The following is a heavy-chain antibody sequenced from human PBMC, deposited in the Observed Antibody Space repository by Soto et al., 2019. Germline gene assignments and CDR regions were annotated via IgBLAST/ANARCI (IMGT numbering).Heavy chain of an antibody. CDR2: ISYGSSYT. J-gene: IGHJ5*02. CDR1: GFTFIDYY. CDR3: ARDTNNSSSWWLDP. D-gene: IGHD6-6*01. V-gene: IGHV3-11*06. Sequence: QVQLVESGVGLVKPGGSLRLSCAGSGFTFIDYYMTWIRQAPGKGLELVSYISYGSSYTNYADSVKGRFTISRDNANNSLFLQMNHLRPEDTAVYYCARDTNNSSSWWLDPWGRGTLVTVSS.